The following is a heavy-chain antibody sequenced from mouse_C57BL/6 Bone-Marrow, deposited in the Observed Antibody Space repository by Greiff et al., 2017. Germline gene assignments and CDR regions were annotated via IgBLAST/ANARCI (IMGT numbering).Heavy chain of an antibody. CDR2: IRLKSDNYAT. J-gene: IGHJ4*01. Sequence: EVKVEESGGGLVQPGGSMKLSCVASGFTFSNYWMNWVRQSPETGLEWVAQIRLKSDNYATHYAESVKGRFTISRDDSKSSVYLQMNNLRAEDTGIYYCTGGGYYLYYAMDYWGQGTSVTVSS. D-gene: IGHD2-3*01. CDR3: TGGGYYLYYAMDY. CDR1: GFTFSNYW. V-gene: IGHV6-3*01.